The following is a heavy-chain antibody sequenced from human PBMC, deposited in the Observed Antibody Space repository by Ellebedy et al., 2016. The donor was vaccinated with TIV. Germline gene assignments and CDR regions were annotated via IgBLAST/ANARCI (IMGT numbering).Heavy chain of an antibody. J-gene: IGHJ4*02. V-gene: IGHV3-13*01. CDR1: GFTFRSYD. CDR3: ARVRFGDTAVDY. Sequence: GGSLRLSCAASGFTFRSYDMHWVRQATGKGLEWVSAIGTAGDTYYPGSVKSRFTISRENAKNSLYLQMNSLRAKDTAVYYCARVRFGDTAVDYWGQGTLVTVSS. D-gene: IGHD5-18*01. CDR2: IGTAGDT.